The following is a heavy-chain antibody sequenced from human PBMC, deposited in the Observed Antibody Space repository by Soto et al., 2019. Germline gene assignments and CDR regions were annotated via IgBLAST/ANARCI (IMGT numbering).Heavy chain of an antibody. CDR1: GGSISSYD. V-gene: IGHV4-59*01. CDR3: ARVVVVPAAMPLYYFDY. CDR2: IYYSGST. Sequence: SETLSLTCTVSGGSISSYDWSWIRQPPGKGLEWIGYIYYSGSTNYNPSLKSRVTISVDTSKNQFSLKLSSVTAADTAVYYCARVVVVPAAMPLYYFDYWGQGTLVTVSS. J-gene: IGHJ4*02. D-gene: IGHD2-2*01.